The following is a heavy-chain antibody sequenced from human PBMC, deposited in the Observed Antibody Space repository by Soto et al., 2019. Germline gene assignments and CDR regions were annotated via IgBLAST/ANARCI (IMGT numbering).Heavy chain of an antibody. CDR1: GFTFSSYA. CDR2: ISGSGGST. J-gene: IGHJ5*02. D-gene: IGHD3-10*01. Sequence: GGSLRLSCAASGFTFSSYAMSWVRQAPGKGLEWVSAISGSGGSTYYADSVKGRFTISRDNSKNTLYLQMNSLRAEDTAVYYCGKRADYYGSGSYSGYSHHWFDPWGQGTLVTVSS. V-gene: IGHV3-23*01. CDR3: GKRADYYGSGSYSGYSHHWFDP.